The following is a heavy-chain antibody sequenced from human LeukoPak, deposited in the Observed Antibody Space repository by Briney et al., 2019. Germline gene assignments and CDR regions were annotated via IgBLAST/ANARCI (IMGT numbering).Heavy chain of an antibody. J-gene: IGHJ5*02. CDR3: ARVVYCSGGSCYLVDP. V-gene: IGHV1-18*01. Sequence: ASVKVSCKASGYTFTSYGISWVRQAPGQGREWMGWISAYNGNTNYAQKLQGRVTMTTDTSTSTAYMELRSLRSDDTAVYYCARVVYCSGGSCYLVDPWGQGTLVTVSS. D-gene: IGHD2-15*01. CDR2: ISAYNGNT. CDR1: GYTFTSYG.